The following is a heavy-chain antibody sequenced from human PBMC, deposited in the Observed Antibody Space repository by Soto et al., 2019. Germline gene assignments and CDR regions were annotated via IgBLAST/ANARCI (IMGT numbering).Heavy chain of an antibody. V-gene: IGHV4-4*07. CDR3: VRDGTKTLRDWFDL. J-gene: IGHJ5*02. D-gene: IGHD1-1*01. Sequence: SETLSLTCTVSGASISGFYWSWIRKSAGKGLEWIGRIYATGTTDYNPSLKSRVMMSVDTSKKQFSLKLRSVTAADTAVYYCVRDGTKTLRDWFDLWGQGISVTVSS. CDR1: GASISGFY. CDR2: IYATGTT.